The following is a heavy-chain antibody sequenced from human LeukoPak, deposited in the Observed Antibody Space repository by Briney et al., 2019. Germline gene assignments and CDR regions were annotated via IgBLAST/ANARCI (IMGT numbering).Heavy chain of an antibody. V-gene: IGHV3-30*03. Sequence: GGSLRLSCSASGFTFSSYGMSWVRQAPGKGLEWVAVISYDGSNKYYADSVKGRFTISRDNSKNTLYLQMNSLRAEDTAVYYCAIRGYSSGYFDYWGQGTLVTVSS. CDR1: GFTFSSYG. J-gene: IGHJ4*02. D-gene: IGHD6-19*01. CDR3: AIRGYSSGYFDY. CDR2: ISYDGSNK.